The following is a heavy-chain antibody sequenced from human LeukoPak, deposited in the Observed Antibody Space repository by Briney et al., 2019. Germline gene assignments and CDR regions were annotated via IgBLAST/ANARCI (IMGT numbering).Heavy chain of an antibody. Sequence: PGGSLRLSCAASGFTFSSYGIHWVRQAPGKGLEWVAFIRYDGSNKYYADSVKGRFTISRDNSKNTLYLQMNSLRAEDTAVYYCARNLWFGESSDAFDMWGQGTMVTVSS. CDR3: ARNLWFGESSDAFDM. CDR1: GFTFSSYG. D-gene: IGHD3-10*01. J-gene: IGHJ3*02. V-gene: IGHV3-30*02. CDR2: IRYDGSNK.